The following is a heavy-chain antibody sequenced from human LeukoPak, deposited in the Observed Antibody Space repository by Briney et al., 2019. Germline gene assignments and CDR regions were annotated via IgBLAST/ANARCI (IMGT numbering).Heavy chain of an antibody. V-gene: IGHV3-30*12. J-gene: IGHJ4*02. D-gene: IGHD3-22*01. Sequence: GGSLRLSCAASGFTFSTYGMHWVRQAPGKGLEWVAIIQYDGSNKYYANSLKGRFTISRDNSEKTLYLQMNSLKAEGTAVYYCARDKGDYDTSGSLFVFGGQGTLVPVSS. CDR2: IQYDGSNK. CDR3: ARDKGDYDTSGSLFVF. CDR1: GFTFSTYG.